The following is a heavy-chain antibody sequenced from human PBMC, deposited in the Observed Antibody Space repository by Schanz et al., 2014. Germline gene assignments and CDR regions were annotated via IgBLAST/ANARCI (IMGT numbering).Heavy chain of an antibody. J-gene: IGHJ6*02. CDR1: GYNITSND. CDR2: MNPNSGTT. D-gene: IGHD3-9*01. Sequence: QVHLVQSGAEVKKPGASVKVSCKASGYNITSNDVTWVRQATGQGLEWMGWMNPNSGTTNYAQKFQGWVTMTRDTSISTAYMELSSLRSEDTAVYYCARVQDDILTGSEYYYGMDVWGQGTTVTVSS. CDR3: ARVQDDILTGSEYYYGMDV. V-gene: IGHV1-8*01.